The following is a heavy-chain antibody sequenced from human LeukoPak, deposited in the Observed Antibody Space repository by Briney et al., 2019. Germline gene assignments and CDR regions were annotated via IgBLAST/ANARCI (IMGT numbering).Heavy chain of an antibody. CDR3: AKGYNYAYEY. CDR2: IYSGGST. V-gene: IGHV3-53*01. CDR1: GFTVSSSY. J-gene: IGHJ4*02. D-gene: IGHD5-18*01. Sequence: PGGSLRLSYAASGFTVSSSYMSWVRQAPGKGLEWVSLIYSGGSTYYAASVKGRFTISRDNSKNTLYLQMNSLRPEDTAVYYCAKGYNYAYEYWGQGTLVTVSS.